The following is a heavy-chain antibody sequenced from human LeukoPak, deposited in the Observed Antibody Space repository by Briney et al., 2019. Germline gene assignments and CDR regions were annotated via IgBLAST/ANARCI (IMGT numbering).Heavy chain of an antibody. Sequence: GGSLRLSCAASGFTFSSYGMHWVRQAPGKGLEWVAVISYDGSNKYYADSVKGRFTISRDNSKNTLYLQMNSLRAEDTAVYYCAKGDYYFDYWGQGTLVTVSS. V-gene: IGHV3-30*18. J-gene: IGHJ4*02. CDR2: ISYDGSNK. D-gene: IGHD2-21*02. CDR1: GFTFSSYG. CDR3: AKGDYYFDY.